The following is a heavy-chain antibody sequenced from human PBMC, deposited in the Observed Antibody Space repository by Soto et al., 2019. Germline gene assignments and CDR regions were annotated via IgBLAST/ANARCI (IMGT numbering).Heavy chain of an antibody. Sequence: GGSLRLSCAASGFTFSSYAMHWVRQAPGKGLEWVAVISYDGSNKYYADSVKGRFTISRDNSKNTLYLQMNSLRAEDTAVYYCARVQDYCTNGVCYRKDYYYYGMDVWGQGTTVTVSS. J-gene: IGHJ6*02. CDR2: ISYDGSNK. CDR3: ARVQDYCTNGVCYRKDYYYYGMDV. CDR1: GFTFSSYA. D-gene: IGHD2-8*01. V-gene: IGHV3-30-3*01.